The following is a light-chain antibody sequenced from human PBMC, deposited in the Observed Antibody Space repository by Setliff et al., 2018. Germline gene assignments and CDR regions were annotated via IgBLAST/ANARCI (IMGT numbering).Light chain of an antibody. CDR3: QQRSNWPVT. J-gene: IGKJ5*01. Sequence: EVVLTQSPGSLSLSPGERATLSCRASQYVRTYLAWYQQRPGQAPRLLIHDASNRATGIPVRFSGSGSGTDFTLTITSLEPEDFAIYYCQQRSNWPVTFGQGTRLEI. CDR1: QYVRTY. V-gene: IGKV3-11*01. CDR2: DAS.